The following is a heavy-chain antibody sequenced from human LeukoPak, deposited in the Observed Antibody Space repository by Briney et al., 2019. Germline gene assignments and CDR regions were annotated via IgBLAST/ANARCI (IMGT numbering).Heavy chain of an antibody. CDR2: IYYSGST. J-gene: IGHJ6*03. CDR1: GGSISSSSYY. V-gene: IGHV4-39*07. Sequence: SETLSLTCTVSGGSISSSSYYWGWIRQPPGKGLEWIGSIYYSGSTPYNPSLKSRVTISVDTSKNQFSLKLSSVTAADTAVYYCARDPYFGELSPHVYYWYMDVWGKGTTVTISS. CDR3: ARDPYFGELSPHVYYWYMDV. D-gene: IGHD3-10*01.